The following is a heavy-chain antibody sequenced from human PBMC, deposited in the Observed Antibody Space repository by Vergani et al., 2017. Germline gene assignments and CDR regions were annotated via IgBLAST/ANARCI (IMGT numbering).Heavy chain of an antibody. D-gene: IGHD6-19*01. CDR3: ARAGAGYSSGWDDWYFDL. Sequence: QVQLQESGPGLVKPSETLSLTCTVSGGSISSYYWSWIRQPPGNGLEWIGYIYYSGSTNYHPSLKSRVTISVDTSKNQFSLKLSSVTAADTAVYYCARAGAGYSSGWDDWYFDLWGRGTLVTVSS. CDR1: GGSISSYY. J-gene: IGHJ2*01. CDR2: IYYSGST. V-gene: IGHV4-59*08.